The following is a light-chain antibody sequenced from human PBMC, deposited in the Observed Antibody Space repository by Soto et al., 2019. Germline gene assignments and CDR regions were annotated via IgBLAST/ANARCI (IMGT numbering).Light chain of an antibody. Sequence: EVVLTRSPGTLSLSPGERATLSCRASQSVNSRYLAWYQQKPGQAPRLLIYGASSRATGIADRFSGSGSGTDFTLTISRLEPEDFAVYYCQQYGSSPVTFGQRTKVDIK. CDR1: QSVNSRY. CDR3: QQYGSSPVT. J-gene: IGKJ1*01. V-gene: IGKV3-20*01. CDR2: GAS.